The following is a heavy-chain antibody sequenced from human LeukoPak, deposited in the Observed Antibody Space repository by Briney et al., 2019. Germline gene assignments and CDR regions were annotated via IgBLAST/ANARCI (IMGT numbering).Heavy chain of an antibody. CDR3: GRVSCGGNCYSLIGTFDI. CDR2: ILPIFGTT. J-gene: IGHJ3*02. V-gene: IGHV1-69*13. D-gene: IGHD2-15*01. Sequence: SVKVSCKASGYTLTNYGVSWVRQAPGQGLEWMGGILPIFGTTNYAQKFQARVTITADESTSTAYMEMSSLRSEDTAVYYCGRVSCGGNCYSLIGTFDIWGQGTMVTVSS. CDR1: GYTLTNYG.